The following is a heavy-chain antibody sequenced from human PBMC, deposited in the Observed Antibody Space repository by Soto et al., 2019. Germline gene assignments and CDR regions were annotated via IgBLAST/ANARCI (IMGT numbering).Heavy chain of an antibody. J-gene: IGHJ5*02. V-gene: IGHV1-8*01. D-gene: IGHD6-13*01. CDR3: ARTLLAAAGLNWFDP. CDR2: MNPNSGNT. CDR1: GYTFTSYD. Sequence: GVSVKVSCKASGYTFTSYDINWVRQATGQGLEWMGWMNPNSGNTGYAQKFQGRVTMTRNTSISTAYMELSSLRSEDTAVYYCARTLLAAAGLNWFDPWGQGTLVTVSS.